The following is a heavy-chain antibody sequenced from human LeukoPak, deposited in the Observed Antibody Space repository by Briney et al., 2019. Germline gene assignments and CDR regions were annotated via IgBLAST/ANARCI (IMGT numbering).Heavy chain of an antibody. CDR2: IYDRGST. Sequence: SETLSLTCTVTGASISSHYWCWIRQTPGTGLERIGDIYDRGSTTYNPSLKSRVSISVDTSRNQFSLNLRSVTAADTAVYYCAKIEVGRFDPLGQGTLVTVSS. CDR3: AKIEVGRFDP. J-gene: IGHJ5*02. CDR1: GASISSHY. V-gene: IGHV4-59*11. D-gene: IGHD1-26*01.